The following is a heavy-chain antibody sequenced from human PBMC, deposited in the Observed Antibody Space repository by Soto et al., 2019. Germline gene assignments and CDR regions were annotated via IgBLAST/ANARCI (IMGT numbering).Heavy chain of an antibody. J-gene: IGHJ6*02. CDR3: VRDHQWLLMDV. CDR1: GASIFSGAFY. CDR2: TDYSWST. V-gene: IGHV4-30-4*01. Sequence: QVQLQESGPGLVTPSQTLSLTCTVSGASIFSGAFYCTWIRQPPGEGLECIGYTDYSWSTYYNPSLMNRVTISIDTSKNQFSLKLRSVTAADTAVYYCVRDHQWLLMDVWGQGTTVTVSS. D-gene: IGHD6-19*01.